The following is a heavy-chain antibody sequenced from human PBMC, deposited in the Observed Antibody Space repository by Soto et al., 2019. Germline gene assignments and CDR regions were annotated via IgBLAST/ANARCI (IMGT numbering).Heavy chain of an antibody. CDR3: ARLPYYYDTHNWFDP. Sequence: GGSLRLSCAASGFTFSSYSMNWVRQAPGKGLEWVSSISSSSSYIYYADSVKGRFTISRDNAKNSLYLQMNSLRAEDTAVYYCARLPYYYDTHNWFDPWGQGTLVTVS. CDR2: ISSSSSYI. D-gene: IGHD3-22*01. J-gene: IGHJ5*02. V-gene: IGHV3-21*01. CDR1: GFTFSSYS.